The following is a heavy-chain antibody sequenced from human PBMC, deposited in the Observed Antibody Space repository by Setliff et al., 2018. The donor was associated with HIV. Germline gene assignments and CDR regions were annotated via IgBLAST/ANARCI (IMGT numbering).Heavy chain of an antibody. CDR1: GGSISSENYY. V-gene: IGHV4-61*09. Sequence: NPSETLSLTCTVSGGSISSENYYWNWIRQPAGKGLEHIGHIYTGGSTHYPPSLKSRGIISGDTSKHQFSLELSSLTAADTAVYYCSRGYCSGESCYGFRRGSFYYYYYMDVWGKGTTVTVSS. CDR2: IYTGGST. D-gene: IGHD2-15*01. J-gene: IGHJ6*03. CDR3: SRGYCSGESCYGFRRGSFYYYYYMDV.